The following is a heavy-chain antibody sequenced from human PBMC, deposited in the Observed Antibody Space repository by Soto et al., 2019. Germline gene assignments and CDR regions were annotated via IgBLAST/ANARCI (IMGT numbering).Heavy chain of an antibody. V-gene: IGHV3-43D*04. Sequence: PVGSLRLSCAASGFTFDDYAMHWVRQTPGKGLEWVSLISWDGGSTYYADSVKGRFTISRDNSKNSLYLQMNSLRAEDTALYYCAKAGRYYYYGMDVWGQGTTVTVSS. CDR1: GFTFDDYA. CDR2: ISWDGGST. CDR3: AKAGRYYYYGMDV. J-gene: IGHJ6*02.